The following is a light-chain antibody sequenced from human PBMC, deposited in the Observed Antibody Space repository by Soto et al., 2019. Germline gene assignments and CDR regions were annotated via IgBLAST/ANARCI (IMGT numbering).Light chain of an antibody. CDR1: QSVLYSSNNKDT. V-gene: IGKV4-1*01. Sequence: DIVMTQSPDSLAVSLGERATINCRSSQSVLYSSNNKDTIAWYQQKPGQPPRLLIYWASTRESGVPDRFSGNGSGTDFTLTSSSLQAEDVAVYYCQQYYDLLTFGGGTKVEIK. CDR2: WAS. CDR3: QQYYDLLT. J-gene: IGKJ4*01.